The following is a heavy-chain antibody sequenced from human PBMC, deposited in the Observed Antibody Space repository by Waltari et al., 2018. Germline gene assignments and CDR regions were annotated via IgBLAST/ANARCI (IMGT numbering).Heavy chain of an antibody. J-gene: IGHJ4*02. CDR3: AREARITPRPTGFDY. CDR2: INHSGST. CDR1: GGSFSGYY. Sequence: QVQLQQWGAGLLKPSETLSLTCAVYGGSFSGYYWSWIRQPPGKGLEWIGEINHSGSTHYNPSLKSRVTISVDTSKKQFSLKLSSVTAADTAVYYCAREARITPRPTGFDYWGQGTLVTVSS. D-gene: IGHD6-6*01. V-gene: IGHV4-34*01.